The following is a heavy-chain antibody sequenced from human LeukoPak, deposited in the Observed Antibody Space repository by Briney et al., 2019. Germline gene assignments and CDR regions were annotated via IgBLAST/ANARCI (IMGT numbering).Heavy chain of an antibody. CDR3: ARDPVGAGTFWSYFDY. J-gene: IGHJ4*02. V-gene: IGHV3-21*01. D-gene: IGHD6-19*01. Sequence: GGSLRLSCAASGFTFSSYSMNWVRQAPGKGLEWVSSISSSSSYIYYADSVKGRFTISRDNAKNSLYLQMNSLRAEDTAVYYCARDPVGAGTFWSYFDYWGQGTLVTVSS. CDR1: GFTFSSYS. CDR2: ISSSSSYI.